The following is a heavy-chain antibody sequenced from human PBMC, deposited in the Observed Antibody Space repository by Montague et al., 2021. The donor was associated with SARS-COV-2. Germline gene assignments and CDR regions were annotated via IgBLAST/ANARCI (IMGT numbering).Heavy chain of an antibody. Sequence: SETLSLTCAVYGWSFSDYYWTWIRQPPGKGLEWIGEINESVSAKYTPSLKSRVTISIDAAKSQFSLTLYSVTAADTALYYCATRAHRGVRGLDAWGQGTLVTVSS. CDR2: INESVSA. V-gene: IGHV4-34*01. D-gene: IGHD3-10*01. J-gene: IGHJ3*01. CDR3: ATRAHRGVRGLDA. CDR1: GWSFSDYY.